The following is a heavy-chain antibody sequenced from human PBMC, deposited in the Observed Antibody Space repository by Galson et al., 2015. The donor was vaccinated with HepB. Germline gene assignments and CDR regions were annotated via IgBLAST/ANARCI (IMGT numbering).Heavy chain of an antibody. J-gene: IGHJ6*02. Sequence: SLRLSCAASGFIFNNYAMTWVRQPPGKGLEWVSSISGGGGNTFYSESVKGRFTISRDNSKNTLFLQMNSLRADDTAVYSCAKSLRHYPYDMDVWGPGTPVGVSS. CDR1: GFIFNNYA. CDR2: ISGGGGNT. V-gene: IGHV3-23*01. D-gene: IGHD1-26*01. CDR3: AKSLRHYPYDMDV.